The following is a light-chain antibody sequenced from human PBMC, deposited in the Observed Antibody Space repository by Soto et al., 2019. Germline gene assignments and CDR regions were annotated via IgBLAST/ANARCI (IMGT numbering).Light chain of an antibody. J-gene: IGLJ2*01. V-gene: IGLV2-14*01. CDR2: HVS. Sequence: SALTQPASVSGSPGQSITNSCTGTSSDVGGYNYVSWYQQHPGKAPKLMIYHVSNRPSGVSNRFSGSKSGNTASLTISGLQAEDEADYYCSSYTGSITPLVFGGGTKLTVL. CDR1: SSDVGGYNY. CDR3: SSYTGSITPLV.